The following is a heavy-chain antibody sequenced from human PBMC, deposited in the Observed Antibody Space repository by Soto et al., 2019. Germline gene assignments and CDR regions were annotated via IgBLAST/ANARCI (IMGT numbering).Heavy chain of an antibody. J-gene: IGHJ4*03. CDR3: ARCAWDGSSCYFDY. CDR1: GYTFTSNG. D-gene: IGHD3-22*01. CDR2: ISAYNGNT. V-gene: IGHV1-18*01. Sequence: ASVNVSCKASGYTFTSNGISWVRQAPGQGLEWMGWISAYNGNTNYAQKLQGRVTMTTDTSTSTAYMEPRSLRSDDTAVYYCARCAWDGSSCYFDYWGQGNLVTVSS.